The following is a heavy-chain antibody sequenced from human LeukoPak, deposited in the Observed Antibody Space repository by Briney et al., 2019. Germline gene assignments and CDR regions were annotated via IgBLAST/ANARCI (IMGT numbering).Heavy chain of an antibody. J-gene: IGHJ5*02. CDR1: GGSISSYY. D-gene: IGHD3-22*01. CDR2: IYYSGST. Sequence: PSETLSLTCTVSGGSISSYYWSWIRQPPGKGLEWLGYIYYSGSTNYHPSLKSRVTISVDTSKNQFSLKLSSVTAADTAVYYCARGSYDSSGYYYGSWFDPWGQGTLVTVSS. CDR3: ARGSYDSSGYYYGSWFDP. V-gene: IGHV4-59*01.